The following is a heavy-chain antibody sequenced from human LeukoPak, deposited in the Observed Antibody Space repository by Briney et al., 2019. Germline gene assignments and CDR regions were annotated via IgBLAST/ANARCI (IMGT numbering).Heavy chain of an antibody. CDR2: IYYSGST. D-gene: IGHD3-22*01. CDR3: ARDYYDSNGYYRFLDY. J-gene: IGHJ4*02. CDR1: GGSISSSSYY. Sequence: PSETLSLTCTVSGGSISSSSYYWGWIRQPPGKGLEWIGSIYYSGSTYYNPSLKSRVTISADKSKNHFSLKLSSVTAADTAVYYCARDYYDSNGYYRFLDYWGQGTLVTVSS. V-gene: IGHV4-39*07.